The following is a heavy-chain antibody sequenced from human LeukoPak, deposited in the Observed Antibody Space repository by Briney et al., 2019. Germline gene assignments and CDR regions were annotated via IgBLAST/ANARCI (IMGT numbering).Heavy chain of an antibody. CDR2: IYSGGST. Sequence: GGSLSLSCAASGFTFSYYYMSWIRRAPGKGLEGVSVIYSGGSTYYADSVKGRFTISRDNSKNTLYLQMNSLRAEDTAVYYCAREVPSGSYPPGDYWGQGTLVTVSS. D-gene: IGHD1-26*01. J-gene: IGHJ4*02. CDR1: GFTFSYYY. V-gene: IGHV3-66*01. CDR3: AREVPSGSYPPGDY.